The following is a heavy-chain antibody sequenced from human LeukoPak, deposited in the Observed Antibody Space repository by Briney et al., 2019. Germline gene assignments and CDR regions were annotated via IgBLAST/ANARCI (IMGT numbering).Heavy chain of an antibody. CDR3: ARDWSGPQGDYFDY. CDR1: GYSISSGYY. CDR2: IYHSGST. D-gene: IGHD3-3*01. V-gene: IGHV4-38-2*02. J-gene: IGHJ4*02. Sequence: SETLSLTCTVSGYSISSGYYWGWIRQPPGKGLEWIGSIYHSGSTYYNPSLKSRVTISVDTPENQYSLKLSSVTAADTAVYYCARDWSGPQGDYFDYWGQGTLVTVSS.